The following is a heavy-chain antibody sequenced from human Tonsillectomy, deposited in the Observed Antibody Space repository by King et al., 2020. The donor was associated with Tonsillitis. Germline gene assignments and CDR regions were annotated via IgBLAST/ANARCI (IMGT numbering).Heavy chain of an antibody. V-gene: IGHV4-59*01. CDR3: ARGSSGSLDVIYY. D-gene: IGHD1-26*01. J-gene: IGHJ4*02. CDR1: GGSISSYY. CDR2: NYYSGST. Sequence: QVQLVESGPGLVKPSETLSLTCTVSGGSISSYYWSWIRQPPGKGLEWIGYNYYSGSTNYNPSLKSRVTISVDTSKNQFSLKLSSVTAADTAVYYCARGSSGSLDVIYYWGQGTLVTVSS.